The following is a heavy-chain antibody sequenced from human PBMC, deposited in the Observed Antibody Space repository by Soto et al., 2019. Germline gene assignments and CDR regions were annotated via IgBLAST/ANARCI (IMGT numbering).Heavy chain of an antibody. CDR3: ARFETIDSTQSDF. CDR1: GFTFSSYS. J-gene: IGHJ4*02. CDR2: INSIGTYT. V-gene: IGHV3-21*02. D-gene: IGHD3-22*01. Sequence: EVQLVESGGGLVKPGGSLRLSCAGTGFTFSSYSMNWVRQAPGKGLEWVSSINSIGTYTVYPDSVKGRFTISRDNAKNSLYLEMNSLGAEDTAVYYCARFETIDSTQSDFWGQGPLVTVSS.